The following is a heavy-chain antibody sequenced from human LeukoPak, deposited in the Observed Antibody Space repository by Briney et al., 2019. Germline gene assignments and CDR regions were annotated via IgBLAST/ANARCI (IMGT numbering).Heavy chain of an antibody. CDR3: ARGGEADYYDTSGYYLYYY. D-gene: IGHD3-22*01. Sequence: GASVKVSCKGSGGTFSNYAISWVRQPPGQGLEWMGRVIPIFGTTNYAQKFQGRGTTTTDESTSTDYMELSSLRSARTAAYYCARGGEADYYDTSGYYLYYYWGEGTLVTVSS. CDR2: VIPIFGTT. J-gene: IGHJ4*02. CDR1: GGTFSNYA. V-gene: IGHV1-69*05.